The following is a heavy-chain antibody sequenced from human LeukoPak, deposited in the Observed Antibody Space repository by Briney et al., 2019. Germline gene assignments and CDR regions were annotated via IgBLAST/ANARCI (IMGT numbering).Heavy chain of an antibody. Sequence: PSQTLSLTCTVSGGSISSGSYYWSWIQQPAGKGLEWIGRIYTSGSTNYTPSLKSRVTISVDTSKNQFSLKLSSVTAADTAVYYCAGGGMEWLSLYYFDYWGQGTLVTVSS. CDR3: AGGGMEWLSLYYFDY. CDR2: IYTSGST. V-gene: IGHV4-61*02. J-gene: IGHJ4*02. CDR1: GGSISSGSYY. D-gene: IGHD3-3*01.